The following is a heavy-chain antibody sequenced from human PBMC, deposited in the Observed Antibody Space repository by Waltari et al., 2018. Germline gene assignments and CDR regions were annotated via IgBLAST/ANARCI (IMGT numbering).Heavy chain of an antibody. CDR2: MNPNSGNT. Sequence: QVQLVQSGAEVKKPGASVKVSCKASGYTFTSYDINWVRQATGQGLEWMGWMNPNSGNTGYAQKFQGRVTITRNTSISTAYMELSSLRSEDTAVYYCARGNSSGWFDYYYYGMDVWGQGTTVTVSS. CDR3: ARGNSSGWFDYYYYGMDV. J-gene: IGHJ6*02. V-gene: IGHV1-8*03. CDR1: GYTFTSYD. D-gene: IGHD6-19*01.